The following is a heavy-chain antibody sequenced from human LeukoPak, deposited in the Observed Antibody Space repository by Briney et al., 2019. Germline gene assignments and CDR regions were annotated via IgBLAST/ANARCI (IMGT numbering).Heavy chain of an antibody. J-gene: IGHJ4*02. CDR1: GFTSGNYA. CDR3: ARDVWYTSSSAADY. CDR2: ISYDGSNK. Sequence: GGSLRLSCAASGFTSGNYAMHWVRQAPGKGLEWVAVISYDGSNKYYADSVKGRFTISRDNSKNTLYLQMNSLRAEDTAVYYCARDVWYTSSSAADYWGQGTLVTVSS. V-gene: IGHV3-30*04. D-gene: IGHD6-6*01.